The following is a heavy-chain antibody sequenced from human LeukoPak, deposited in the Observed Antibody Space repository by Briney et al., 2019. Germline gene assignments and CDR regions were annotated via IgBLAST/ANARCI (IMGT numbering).Heavy chain of an antibody. J-gene: IGHJ2*01. CDR3: AKDHSRLGIPSWYFDL. CDR2: ISYDGSNK. V-gene: IGHV3-30*18. CDR1: GFTFSSYG. Sequence: GGSLRLSCAASGFTFSSYGMHWVRQAPGKGLEWVAVISYDGSNKYYADSVKGRFTISRDNSKNTLYLQMNSLRAEDTAVYYYAKDHSRLGIPSWYFDLWGRGTLVTVSS. D-gene: IGHD3-16*01.